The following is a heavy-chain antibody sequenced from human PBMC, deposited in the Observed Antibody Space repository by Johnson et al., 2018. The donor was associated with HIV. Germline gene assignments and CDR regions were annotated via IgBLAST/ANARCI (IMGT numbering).Heavy chain of an antibody. CDR2: ISWNSGSI. Sequence: VQLVESGGGLVQPGGSLRLSCAASGFTFDDYAMHWVRQAPGKGLEWVSGISWNSGSIGYADSVKGRFTISRDNAKNSLYLQMNSLRAEDTALYYCAKDLTGIAAAGTKSPSAFDIWGQGTMVTVSS. CDR3: AKDLTGIAAAGTKSPSAFDI. CDR1: GFTFDDYA. D-gene: IGHD6-13*01. V-gene: IGHV3-9*01. J-gene: IGHJ3*02.